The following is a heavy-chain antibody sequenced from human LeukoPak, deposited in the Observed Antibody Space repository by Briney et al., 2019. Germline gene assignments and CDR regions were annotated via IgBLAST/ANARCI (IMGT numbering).Heavy chain of an antibody. CDR2: IKSDGSEK. D-gene: IGHD4-23*01. CDR1: GFGFSSIW. CDR3: VEGNSMDY. J-gene: IGHJ4*02. V-gene: IGHV3-7*05. Sequence: PGGSLRLSCAASGFGFSSIWMSWVRQAPGKGLEWVANIKSDGSEKYYVDSVKGRFTISRDNAKNSLYLQMNSLRAEDTALYYCVEGNSMDYWGQGTLVTVSS.